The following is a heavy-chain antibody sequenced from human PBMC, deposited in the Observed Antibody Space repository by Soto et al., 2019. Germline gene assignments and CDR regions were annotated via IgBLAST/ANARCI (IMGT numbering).Heavy chain of an antibody. CDR3: ARLVRVKGYSYGYGLYPV. D-gene: IGHD5-18*01. Sequence: SETLSLTCAVYGRSFIGNYCISIRRPPFKWLEWIGEINHSGSTYYNPSLKSRVTISVDTSKNQFSLKLSSVTAADTAVYYCARLVRVKGYSYGYGLYPVWGQGTTVTVSS. V-gene: IGHV4-34*01. CDR2: INHSGST. J-gene: IGHJ6*02. CDR1: GRSFIGNY.